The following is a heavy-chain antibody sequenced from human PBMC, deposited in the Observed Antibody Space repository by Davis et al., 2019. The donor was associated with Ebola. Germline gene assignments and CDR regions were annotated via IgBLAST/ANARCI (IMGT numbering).Heavy chain of an antibody. J-gene: IGHJ5*02. V-gene: IGHV3-15*01. D-gene: IGHD3-22*01. CDR2: IKSKTDGGTT. CDR1: GFTFSNAW. CDR3: TTRLFVVLRGGWRPNWFDP. Sequence: PGGSLRLSCAASGFTFSNAWMSWVRQAPGKGLEWVGRIKSKTDGGTTDYAAPVKGRFTISRDDSKNTLYLQMNSLKTEDTAVYYCTTRLFVVLRGGWRPNWFDPWGQGTLVTVSS.